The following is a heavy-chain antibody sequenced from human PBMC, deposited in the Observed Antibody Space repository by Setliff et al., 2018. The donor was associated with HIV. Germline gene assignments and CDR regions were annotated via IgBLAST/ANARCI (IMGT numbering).Heavy chain of an antibody. Sequence: ASVKVSCKASGYTFTGYFIHWVRQAPGQGFEWMGWINPNTGNTHYPPSFQGRVTMTRDTSTTTAYMELSSLRSDDTAVYYCARILVGVDDAFDIWGQGTMVTVSS. CDR3: ARILVGVDDAFDI. CDR1: GYTFTGYF. CDR2: INPNTGNT. D-gene: IGHD1-26*01. V-gene: IGHV1-2*02. J-gene: IGHJ3*02.